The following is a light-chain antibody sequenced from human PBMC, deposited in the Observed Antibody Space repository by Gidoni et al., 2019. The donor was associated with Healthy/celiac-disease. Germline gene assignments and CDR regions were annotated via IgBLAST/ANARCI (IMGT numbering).Light chain of an antibody. CDR3: QQSYTTVT. CDR2: AAS. Sequence: DIQMTQSPSSLPASVGDRVTITCRASQSISSYLNWYQQKPGKAPKLLIYAASSLQSGVPSRFSGSGSGTDFTLTISSLQPEDFATYYCQQSYTTVTFXQXTKVEIK. J-gene: IGKJ1*01. V-gene: IGKV1-39*01. CDR1: QSISSY.